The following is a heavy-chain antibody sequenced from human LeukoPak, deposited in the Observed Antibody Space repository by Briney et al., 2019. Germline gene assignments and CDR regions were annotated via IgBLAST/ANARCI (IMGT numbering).Heavy chain of an antibody. Sequence: GGSLRLSCAASGFTFSSYSMNWVRQAPGKGLEWVSYISSSSSTIYYADSVKGRFTISRDNAKNSLYLQMNSLRAEDTAVYYCAKALGEVSFWSGIPYYYGMDVWGQGTTVTVSS. J-gene: IGHJ6*02. V-gene: IGHV3-48*01. CDR3: AKALGEVSFWSGIPYYYGMDV. CDR1: GFTFSSYS. CDR2: ISSSSSTI. D-gene: IGHD3-3*01.